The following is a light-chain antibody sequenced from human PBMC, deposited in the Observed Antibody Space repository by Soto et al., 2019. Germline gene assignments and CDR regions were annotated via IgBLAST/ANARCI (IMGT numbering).Light chain of an antibody. Sequence: EIVMTQSPATLSVSPGGRATLSCRASQSVSNYLAWYQQRPGQPPRLLIYRASTRATGIPARFSGSGSGTEFSLTISSMQSEDFAVYYCHQYSTWPPQYTFGQGTKLDI. CDR3: HQYSTWPPQYT. V-gene: IGKV3-15*01. CDR1: QSVSNY. CDR2: RAS. J-gene: IGKJ2*01.